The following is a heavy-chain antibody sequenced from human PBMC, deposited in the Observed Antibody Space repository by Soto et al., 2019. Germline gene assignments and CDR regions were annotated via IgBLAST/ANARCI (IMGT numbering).Heavy chain of an antibody. CDR2: INAGNGNT. CDR3: ARGRAPVYYYGSGSRNEPFDY. CDR1: GYTFTSYA. Sequence: QVQLVQSGAEVKKPGASVKVSCKASGYTFTSYAMHWVRQAPGQRLEWMGWINAGNGNTKYSQKFQGRVTITRDTSASTAYMELSSLRSEDTAVYYCARGRAPVYYYGSGSRNEPFDYWGQGTLVTVSS. J-gene: IGHJ4*02. D-gene: IGHD3-10*01. V-gene: IGHV1-3*01.